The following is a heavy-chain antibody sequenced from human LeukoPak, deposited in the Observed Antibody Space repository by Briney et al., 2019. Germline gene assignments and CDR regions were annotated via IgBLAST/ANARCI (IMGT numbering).Heavy chain of an antibody. D-gene: IGHD1-26*01. J-gene: IGHJ4*02. Sequence: PGGSLRLSCAASGFTYSSYAMSWVRQAPANGLAWVSAIRDSGSSTHYADSVKGRFTTSRDNSKNTLFLQMNSLRAEDTAIYYCAKYGPQDSGSSHFDYWGQGALVTVSS. V-gene: IGHV3-23*01. CDR1: GFTYSSYA. CDR3: AKYGPQDSGSSHFDY. CDR2: IRDSGSST.